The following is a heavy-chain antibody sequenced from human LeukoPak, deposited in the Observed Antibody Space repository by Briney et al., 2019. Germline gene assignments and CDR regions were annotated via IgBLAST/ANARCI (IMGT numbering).Heavy chain of an antibody. CDR1: GYTLTKLS. D-gene: IGHD3-9*01. J-gene: IGHJ4*02. CDR3: ATSYFDILTGYRPPSY. V-gene: IGHV1-24*01. Sequence: ASVKVSCKVSGYTLTKLSMHWVRQAPGKGLEWMGGFDPENGETVHAQKFQGRVSMTEDTSTDTAYMELSSLRSEDTAMYYCATSYFDILTGYRPPSYWGQGTLVTVSS. CDR2: FDPENGET.